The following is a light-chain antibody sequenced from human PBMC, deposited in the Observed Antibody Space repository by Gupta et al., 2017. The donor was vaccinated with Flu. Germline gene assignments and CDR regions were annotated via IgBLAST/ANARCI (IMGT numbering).Light chain of an antibody. Sequence: EIVMTQSPASLAVSLGERATINCRSSQSVVYSSNNKNYLAGYQQKPRRPPKLLIYCAATRGSAVPAGFCGGGWSGTDFTLTSSRQDDDDAVVYCWQYYCTPPWSFGQGTKLEIK. CDR3: WQYYCTPPWS. CDR1: QSVVYSSNNKNY. J-gene: IGKJ2*04. V-gene: IGKV4-1*01. CDR2: CAA.